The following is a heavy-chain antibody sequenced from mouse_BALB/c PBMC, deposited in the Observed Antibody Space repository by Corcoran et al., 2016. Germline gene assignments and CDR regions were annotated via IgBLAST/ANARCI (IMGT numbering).Heavy chain of an antibody. J-gene: IGHJ1*01. Sequence: EVQLQQSGPELVKPGASMKISCKASGYSFTGYTMNWVKQSHGKNLEWVGLINPYNGGTSYNQKFKGKATLTVDKSSSTAYMELISLTSADSAVDYWAISRARDYAGWDFYVWGAGIMVTFS. CDR2: INPYNGGT. CDR1: GYSFTGYT. CDR3: AISRARDYAGWDFYV. D-gene: IGHD2-4*01. V-gene: IGHV1-26*01.